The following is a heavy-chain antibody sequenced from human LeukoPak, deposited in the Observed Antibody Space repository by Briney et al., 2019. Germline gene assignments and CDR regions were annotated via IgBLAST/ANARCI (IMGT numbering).Heavy chain of an antibody. CDR3: TRSRPYYYGAYYFDY. V-gene: IGHV3-73*01. CDR2: IRSKANSYAT. Sequence: GGSLRLSCAASGFTFSVSAMHWVRQASGKGLEWVGRIRSKANSYATAYAASVKGRFTISRDDSKNTAYLQMNSLKTEDTAVYYCTRSRPYYYGAYYFDYWGQGTLVTVSS. D-gene: IGHD3-10*01. J-gene: IGHJ4*02. CDR1: GFTFSVSA.